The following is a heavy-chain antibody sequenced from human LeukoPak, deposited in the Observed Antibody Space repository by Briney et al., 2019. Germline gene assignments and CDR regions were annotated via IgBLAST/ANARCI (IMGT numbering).Heavy chain of an antibody. CDR3: ARVPKYCSSTSCYWFFDY. CDR2: ISAYSGHT. V-gene: IGHV1-18*01. CDR1: GYSFTSYD. D-gene: IGHD2-2*01. J-gene: IGHJ4*02. Sequence: ASVKVSCKASGYSFTSYDINWVRQAPGQGLEWMGWISAYSGHTNYTQNLQGRVTMTTDTSTSTAYMELRSLRSDDTAVYYCARVPKYCSSTSCYWFFDYWGQGTLVTVSS.